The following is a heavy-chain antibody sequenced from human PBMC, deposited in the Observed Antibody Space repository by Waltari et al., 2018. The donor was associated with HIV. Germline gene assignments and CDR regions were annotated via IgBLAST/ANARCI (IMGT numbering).Heavy chain of an antibody. CDR3: VKDMFGEYDY. J-gene: IGHJ4*02. V-gene: IGHV3-74*01. Sequence: EVQLVQSGGGLVQPGGSRRLSCAASGFSVRRYWMHWVRQMPGQGLVWVSRINPDGNTINYADSVRGRFTISRDYAKNTLYLQMNSLRDEDTAMYYCVKDMFGEYDYWGQGTLVTVSS. CDR1: GFSVRRYW. D-gene: IGHD3-10*02. CDR2: INPDGNTI.